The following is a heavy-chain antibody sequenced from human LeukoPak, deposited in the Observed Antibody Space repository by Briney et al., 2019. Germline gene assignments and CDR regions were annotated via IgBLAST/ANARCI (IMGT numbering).Heavy chain of an antibody. CDR2: IWHDGRNQ. CDR3: AREYTTGTTGMGFDY. Sequence: PGGSLRLSCSASGFTFSSYVMHWVRQAPGKGLEWVAVIWHDGRNQYYADSVRGRFTISRDNSKNTLYLQVNSLRAEDTAVYYCAREYTTGTTGMGFDYWGQGTLVTVSS. D-gene: IGHD4-17*01. J-gene: IGHJ4*02. CDR1: GFTFSSYV. V-gene: IGHV3-33*01.